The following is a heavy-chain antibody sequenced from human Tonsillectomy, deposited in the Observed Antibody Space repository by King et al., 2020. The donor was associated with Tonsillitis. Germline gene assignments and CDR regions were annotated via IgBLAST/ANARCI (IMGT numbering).Heavy chain of an antibody. CDR2: IYSGGSST. CDR3: AKYLGSSWFFDY. Sequence: VQLVESGGGLVQPGGSLRLSCAASGFTFSSYAMSWVRQAPGKGLEWVSVIYSGGSSTYYADSVKGRLTISRDNSKNTLYLQMNSLRAEDTAVYYCAKYLGSSWFFDYWGQGTLVTVSS. V-gene: IGHV3-23*03. CDR1: GFTFSSYA. J-gene: IGHJ4*02. D-gene: IGHD6-13*01.